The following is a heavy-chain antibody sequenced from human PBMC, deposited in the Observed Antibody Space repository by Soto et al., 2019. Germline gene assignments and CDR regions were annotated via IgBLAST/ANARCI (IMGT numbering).Heavy chain of an antibody. CDR3: VRYVDSSSWGVDV. D-gene: IGHD6-13*01. J-gene: IGHJ6*02. V-gene: IGHV4-4*08. CDR1: GGSISSYY. CDR2: IYSSGST. Sequence: PSETLSLTCTVSGGSISSYYWSWIRQPPGKGLEWIGYIYSSGSTNDNPSLKSRVTISLDTSKNQLSLRLSSVTAADTALYYCVRYVDSSSWGVDVCGQGTTVPVSS.